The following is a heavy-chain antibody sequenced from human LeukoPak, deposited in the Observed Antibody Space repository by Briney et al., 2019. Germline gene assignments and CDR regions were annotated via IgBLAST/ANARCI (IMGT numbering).Heavy chain of an antibody. D-gene: IGHD1-26*01. CDR3: AKDRGGSLGAFDS. J-gene: IGHJ3*02. CDR2: ISGSGGST. Sequence: GGSLRLSCAASGFTFSSYAMSWVRQAPGKGLEWVSAISGSGGSTYYADSVKGRFTVSRDNSKNTLYLQMNSLRPEDTAVYYCAKDRGGSLGAFDSWGQGTMVIVSS. V-gene: IGHV3-23*01. CDR1: GFTFSSYA.